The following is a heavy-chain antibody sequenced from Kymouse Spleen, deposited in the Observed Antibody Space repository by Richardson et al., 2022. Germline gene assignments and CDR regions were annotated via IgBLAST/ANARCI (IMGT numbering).Heavy chain of an antibody. J-gene: IGHJ6*02. V-gene: IGHV4-39*01. CDR1: GGSISSSSYY. CDR3: ARDYYGSGSYYNVPYYYYYYGMDV. D-gene: IGHD3-10*01. Sequence: QLQLQESGPGLVKPSETLSLTCTVSGGSISSSSYYWGWIRQPPGKGLEWIGSIYYSGSTYYNPSLKSRVTISVDTSKNQFSLKLSSVTAADTAVYYCARDYYGSGSYYNVPYYYYYYGMDVWGQGTTVTVSS. CDR2: IYYSGST.